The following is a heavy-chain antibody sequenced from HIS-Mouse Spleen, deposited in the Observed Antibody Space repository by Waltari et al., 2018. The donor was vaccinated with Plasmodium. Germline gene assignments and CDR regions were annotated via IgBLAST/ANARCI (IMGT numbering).Heavy chain of an antibody. CDR2: ISYDGSNK. V-gene: IGHV3-30*18. J-gene: IGHJ4*02. CDR3: AKEVLGYYDFWSRPDY. CDR1: GFTFSSYG. Sequence: QVQLVESGGGVVQPGRSLRLPCAPSGFTFSSYGMQWVRQAPGKGLEWVAVISYDGSNKYYADSVKGRFTISRDNSKNTLYLQMNSLRAEDTAVYYCAKEVLGYYDFWSRPDYWGQGTLVTVSS. D-gene: IGHD3-3*01.